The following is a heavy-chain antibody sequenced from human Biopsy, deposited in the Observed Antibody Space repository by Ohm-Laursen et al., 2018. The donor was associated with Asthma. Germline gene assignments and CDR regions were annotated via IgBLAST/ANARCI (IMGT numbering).Heavy chain of an antibody. CDR2: IYWHGDR. CDR3: ARAMRRVSLSYFDY. Sequence: TQTLPLTRTFSGFSLTKGGEGVAWIRQSPLEAPDWLALIYWHGDRHYSPSLRSRLTIAKDTSRHRVVLTMTDMDTVNTGTYFCARAMRRVSLSYFDYWGLGSLVAVSS. CDR1: GFSLTKGGEG. D-gene: IGHD2/OR15-2a*01. J-gene: IGHJ4*01. V-gene: IGHV2-5*01.